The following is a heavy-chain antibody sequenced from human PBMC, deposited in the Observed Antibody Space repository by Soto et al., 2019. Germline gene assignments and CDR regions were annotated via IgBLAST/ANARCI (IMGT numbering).Heavy chain of an antibody. CDR1: GDSVSSNSAA. D-gene: IGHD3-10*01. V-gene: IGHV6-1*01. J-gene: IGHJ3*02. Sequence: SQTLSLPCAISGDSVSSNSAAWNLIRQSPSRGLEWLGRTYYRSKWYNDYAVSVKSRITINPDTSKNQFSLQLNSVTPEDTAVYYCAREYVNYYDSGGAFDIWGQGTMVTVSS. CDR2: TYYRSKWYN. CDR3: AREYVNYYDSGGAFDI.